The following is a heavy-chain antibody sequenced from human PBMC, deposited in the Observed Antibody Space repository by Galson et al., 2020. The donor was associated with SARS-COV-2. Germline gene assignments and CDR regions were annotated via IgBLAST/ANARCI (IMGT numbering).Heavy chain of an antibody. CDR3: ARHMDYFDP. J-gene: IGHJ5*02. CDR2: IYNTASP. D-gene: IGHD4-17*01. V-gene: IGHV4-39*01. Sequence: SETLSLTCTVSGGPIRRSRRNWVWIRQPPGTGLKWIVTIYNTASPYYNPSLKSRLSISEYTSKNEISLKLRSVTAADTAVYYCARHMDYFDPWGPGILVTVSS. CDR1: GGPIRRSRRN.